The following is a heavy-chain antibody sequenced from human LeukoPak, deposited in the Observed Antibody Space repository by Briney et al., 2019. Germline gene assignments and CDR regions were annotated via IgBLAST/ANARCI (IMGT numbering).Heavy chain of an antibody. CDR3: ARGTLYRGWSYYLDF. V-gene: IGHV4-59*01. CDR2: IHYSGST. Sequence: PSETLSLTCTVSSGSISTYYWSWIRQPPGKGLERIGYIHYSGSTNYNPSLKSRVSISVETSKSHFSLKLTSVTAADTAVYYCARGTLYRGWSYYLDFWGQGSQVTVSS. CDR1: SGSISTYY. J-gene: IGHJ4*02. D-gene: IGHD6-19*01.